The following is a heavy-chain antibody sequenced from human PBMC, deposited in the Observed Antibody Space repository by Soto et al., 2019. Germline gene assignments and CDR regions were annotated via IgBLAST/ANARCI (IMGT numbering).Heavy chain of an antibody. V-gene: IGHV5-51*01. CDR3: ARRHIAAAGIEHWFDP. D-gene: IGHD6-13*01. CDR1: GYSFTNYW. CDR2: IYPGDSDT. J-gene: IGHJ5*02. Sequence: GESLKISCKGSGYSFTNYWIGWVRQMPGKGLEWMGIIYPGDSDTRYSPSFQGQVTISADKSINTAYLQWSSLKASDTAMYYCARRHIAAAGIEHWFDPWGQGTLVTVSS.